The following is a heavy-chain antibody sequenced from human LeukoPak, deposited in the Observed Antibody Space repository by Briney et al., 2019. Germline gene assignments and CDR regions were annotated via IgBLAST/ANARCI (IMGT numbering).Heavy chain of an antibody. Sequence: SETLSLTCTVSGGSIRSYWSWIRQPAGKGLEWIGRIYGSGSTDYSPSLKSRVTMSIDTSKNQFSLNLISVTAADTAVYYCARDLGRSRDGYNALDYWGQGTLVTVSS. CDR2: IYGSGST. CDR1: GGSIRSY. V-gene: IGHV4-4*07. CDR3: ARDLGRSRDGYNALDY. D-gene: IGHD5-24*01. J-gene: IGHJ4*02.